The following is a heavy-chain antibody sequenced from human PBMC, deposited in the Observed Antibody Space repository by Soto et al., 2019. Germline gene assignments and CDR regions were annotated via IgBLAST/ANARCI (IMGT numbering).Heavy chain of an antibody. V-gene: IGHV3-33*01. D-gene: IGHD6-19*01. Sequence: GGSLRLSCAASGFTFSSYGMHWVRQAPGKGLEWVAVIWYDGSNKYYADSVKGRFTISRDNSKNTLYLQMNSLRAEDTAVYYCARESGVEQWGDGYFDYWGQGTLVTVS. CDR1: GFTFSSYG. J-gene: IGHJ4*02. CDR2: IWYDGSNK. CDR3: ARESGVEQWGDGYFDY.